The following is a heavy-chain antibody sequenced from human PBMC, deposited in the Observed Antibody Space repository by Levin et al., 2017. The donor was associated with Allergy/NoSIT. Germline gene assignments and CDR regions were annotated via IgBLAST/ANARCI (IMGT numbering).Heavy chain of an antibody. V-gene: IGHV1-69*13. CDR1: GGTFSSYA. Sequence: ASVKVSCKASGGTFSSYAISWVRQAPGQGLEWMGGIIPIFGTANYAQKFQGRVTITADESTSTAYMELSSLRSEDTAVYYCARAPYCSGGSCYRQDDYWGQGTLVTVSS. CDR2: IIPIFGTA. D-gene: IGHD2-15*01. J-gene: IGHJ4*02. CDR3: ARAPYCSGGSCYRQDDY.